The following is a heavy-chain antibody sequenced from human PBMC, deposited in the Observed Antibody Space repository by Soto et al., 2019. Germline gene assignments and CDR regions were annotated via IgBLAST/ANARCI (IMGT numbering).Heavy chain of an antibody. D-gene: IGHD2-15*01. CDR1: GGTFSSYA. CDR3: ARYCSGGSCYSEMGYYYYYGMDV. CDR2: IIPIFGTA. V-gene: IGHV1-69*06. J-gene: IGHJ6*02. Sequence: QVQLVQSGAEVKKPGSSVKVSCKASGGTFSSYAISWVRQAPGQGLEWMGGIIPIFGTANYAQKFQGRVTITADKSTSTAYMELSILRSEDTAVYYCARYCSGGSCYSEMGYYYYYGMDVWGQGTTVTVSS.